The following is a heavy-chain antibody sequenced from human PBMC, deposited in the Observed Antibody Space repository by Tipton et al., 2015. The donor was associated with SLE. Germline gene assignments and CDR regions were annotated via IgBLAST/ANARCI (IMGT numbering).Heavy chain of an antibody. CDR3: ARVKGIADRYFDL. D-gene: IGHD6-13*01. Sequence: LRLSCTVSGGSISSSSYYWGWIRQHPGKGLEWTGSIYYSGSTYYNPSLKSRVTISVDTSKNQFSLNLSSVTAADTAVYYCARVKGIADRYFDLWGRGTLVAVSS. CDR1: GGSISSSSYY. J-gene: IGHJ2*01. V-gene: IGHV4-39*07. CDR2: IYYSGST.